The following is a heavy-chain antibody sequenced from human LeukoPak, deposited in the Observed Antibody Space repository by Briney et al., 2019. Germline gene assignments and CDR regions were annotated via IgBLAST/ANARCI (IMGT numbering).Heavy chain of an antibody. Sequence: GASVKVSCKASGYTFTSYGISWVRQAPGQGLEWMGWISAYNGNTNYAQKLQGRVTMTTDTSTSTAYMELRSLRSDDTAVYYCARTRTNFGVGTTIDYWGQGTLVTVSS. J-gene: IGHJ4*02. CDR1: GYTFTSYG. V-gene: IGHV1-18*01. CDR2: ISAYNGNT. CDR3: ARTRTNFGVGTTIDY. D-gene: IGHD3-3*01.